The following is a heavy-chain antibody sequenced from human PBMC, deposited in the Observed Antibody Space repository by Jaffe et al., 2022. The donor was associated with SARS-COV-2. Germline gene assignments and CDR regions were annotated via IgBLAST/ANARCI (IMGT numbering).Heavy chain of an antibody. CDR3: AKDPNGDYIGAFDI. Sequence: EVQLLESGGGLVQPGGSLRLSCAAPGFTFSNYAMMWVRQAPGKGLEWVSSIRASGISTLYADSVKGRFTISRDNSKNTLNLQMSSLRVEDTGIYYCAKDPNGDYIGAFDIWGRGTVVTVSS. V-gene: IGHV3-23*01. J-gene: IGHJ3*02. CDR2: IRASGIST. CDR1: GFTFSNYA. D-gene: IGHD4-17*01.